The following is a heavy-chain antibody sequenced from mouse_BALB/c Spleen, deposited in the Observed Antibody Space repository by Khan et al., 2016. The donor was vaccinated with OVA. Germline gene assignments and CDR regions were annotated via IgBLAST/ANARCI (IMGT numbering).Heavy chain of an antibody. CDR3: ARGGITTGYFDY. CDR1: GYTFTSYW. D-gene: IGHD1-1*01. V-gene: IGHV1-87*01. CDR2: IYPGDGNS. Sequence: VMLVESGTELARPGASMKLSCKASGYTFTSYWMQWVKQRPGQGLEWIGAIYPGDGNSRYTQKFKGKATLTADKSSSTAYMQLSSLASEDSAVYYCARGGITTGYFDYWGQGTTLTVSS. J-gene: IGHJ2*01.